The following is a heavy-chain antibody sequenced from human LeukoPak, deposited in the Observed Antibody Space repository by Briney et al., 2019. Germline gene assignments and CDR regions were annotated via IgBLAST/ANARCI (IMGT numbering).Heavy chain of an antibody. D-gene: IGHD3/OR15-3a*01. CDR1: GFTFSRYD. Sequence: GGSLRLSCAASGFTFSRYDMHWVRQATGKGQEWVSTIDTAGNAYYPGSVKGRFTISRESAKNSFYLQMNSLRAGDTAVYYCVRDNMISGSMDVWGKGTTVTISS. J-gene: IGHJ6*03. CDR3: VRDNMISGSMDV. V-gene: IGHV3-13*01. CDR2: IDTAGNA.